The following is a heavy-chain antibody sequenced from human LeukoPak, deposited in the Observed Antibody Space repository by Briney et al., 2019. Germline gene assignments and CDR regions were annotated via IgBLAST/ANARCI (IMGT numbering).Heavy chain of an antibody. CDR3: AKAGRPMGGYYYYMDV. Sequence: GRSLRLSCAAAGFTFSSYAMHWVRQAPGKGLEWVAFIRYDGSNKYYADSVKGRFTISRDNSKNTLYLQMNSLRAEDTAVYYCAKAGRPMGGYYYYMDVWGKGTTVTVSS. J-gene: IGHJ6*03. CDR2: IRYDGSNK. V-gene: IGHV3-30*04. CDR1: GFTFSSYA.